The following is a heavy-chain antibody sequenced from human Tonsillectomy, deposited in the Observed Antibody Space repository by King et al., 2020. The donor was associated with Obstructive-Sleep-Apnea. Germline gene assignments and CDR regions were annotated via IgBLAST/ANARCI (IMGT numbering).Heavy chain of an antibody. D-gene: IGHD5/OR15-5a*01. J-gene: IGHJ5*01. CDR2: ISNDGSII. CDR3: ARGSSRSRGFDS. CDR1: GFTFSDYY. Sequence: VQLVESGGGLVKPGGSLRLSCAGSGFTFSDYYMSWIRQAPGKGLEWLSYISNDGSIIYYGDSVKGRCTISRDNAKKSLYLQMYSLRADDTALYYCARGSSRSRGFDSWGQGTLVTVSS. V-gene: IGHV3-11*01.